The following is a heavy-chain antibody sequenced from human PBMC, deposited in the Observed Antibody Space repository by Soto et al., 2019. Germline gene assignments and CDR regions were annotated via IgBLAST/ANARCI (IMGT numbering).Heavy chain of an antibody. J-gene: IGHJ4*02. D-gene: IGHD5-12*01. CDR3: SSAPGFNLFDS. CDR1: GGSFISSTYY. V-gene: IGHV4-39*01. Sequence: SETLCLTCIVSGGSFISSTYYGGWIRQPPGKGLEWIGSIFHSGSTYYNPSLKSRVTLSVDTSKNRFYLRLSSVTAADTAVYYCSSAPGFNLFDSWGQGTLVTGSS. CDR2: IFHSGST.